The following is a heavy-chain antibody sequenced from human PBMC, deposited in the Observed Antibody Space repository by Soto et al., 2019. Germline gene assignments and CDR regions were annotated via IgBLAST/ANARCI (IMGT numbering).Heavy chain of an antibody. Sequence: SETLSLTCTVSGDSITNVDHYWSWVRQPPGKGLEWIGYIYYTGSTFYNPSLKSRVAISVDTSKSQFSLNLNSVTAADTAVYFCARDRPYSGDWPRYFGQGNLVTAPQ. CDR3: ARDRPYSGDWPRY. J-gene: IGHJ4*02. CDR1: GDSITNVDHY. D-gene: IGHD2-21*02. CDR2: IYYTGST. V-gene: IGHV4-30-4*08.